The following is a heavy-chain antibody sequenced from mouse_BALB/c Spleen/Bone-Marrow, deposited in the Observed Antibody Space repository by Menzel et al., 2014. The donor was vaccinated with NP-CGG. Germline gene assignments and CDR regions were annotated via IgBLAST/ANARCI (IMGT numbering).Heavy chain of an antibody. D-gene: IGHD4-1*01. CDR3: TRGGNWEDFDY. Sequence: EVKLMESGGGLVQPGGSRKLSCAASGFTFSSFGMHWVRQAPEKGLEWIAYISSDSGALFYADTVKGRFTISRDNPKNTLFLQMTSLRSEDTAIYFCTRGGNWEDFDYWGQGTTLTVSS. J-gene: IGHJ2*01. CDR1: GFTFSSFG. V-gene: IGHV5-17*02. CDR2: ISSDSGAL.